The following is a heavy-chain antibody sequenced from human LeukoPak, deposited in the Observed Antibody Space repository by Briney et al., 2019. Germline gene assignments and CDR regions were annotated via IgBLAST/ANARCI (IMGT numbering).Heavy chain of an antibody. CDR2: IWYDGSNK. CDR1: GFTFSSYG. D-gene: IGHD4-23*01. J-gene: IGHJ4*02. CDR3: ARDGGGNSADY. V-gene: IGHV3-33*01. Sequence: GTSLRLSCAASGFTFSSYGMHWVRQAPGKGLEWVAVIWYDGSNKYYADSVKGRFTISRDNSKNTLYLQMNSLRAEDTAVYYCARDGGGNSADYWGQGTLVTVSS.